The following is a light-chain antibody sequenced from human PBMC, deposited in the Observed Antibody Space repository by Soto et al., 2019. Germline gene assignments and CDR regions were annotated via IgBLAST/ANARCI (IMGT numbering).Light chain of an antibody. CDR3: SSYTTSSTVV. J-gene: IGLJ1*01. V-gene: IGLV2-14*03. CDR1: SSDVGGYNF. Sequence: VLTQPASVFGSPGQSITISCTGTSSDVGGYNFVSWYQQHPGKTPKLMIYEVSNRPSGVSNRFSGSKSGNTASLTISGLQPEDEADYYCSSYTTSSTVVFGTGTKVTVL. CDR2: EVS.